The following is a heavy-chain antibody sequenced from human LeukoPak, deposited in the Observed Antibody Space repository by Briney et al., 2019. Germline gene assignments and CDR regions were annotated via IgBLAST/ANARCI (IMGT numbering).Heavy chain of an antibody. CDR3: ARDSGGSGVY. D-gene: IGHD3-10*01. V-gene: IGHV4-30-2*01. CDR1: GGSISSGGYY. CDR2: IYHSGST. Sequence: PSETLSLTCTVSGGSISSGGYYWSWIRQPPGKGLEWIGYIYHSGSTYYNPSLKSRVTISVDRSKNQFSLKLSSVTAADTAVYYCARDSGGSGVYWGQGTLVTVSS. J-gene: IGHJ4*02.